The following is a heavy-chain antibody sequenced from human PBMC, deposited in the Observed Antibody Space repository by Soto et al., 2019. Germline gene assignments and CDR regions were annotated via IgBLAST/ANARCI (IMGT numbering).Heavy chain of an antibody. Sequence: EVQLLEAGGGLVQPGGSLRLSCAASGFTFSSYAMRWVRQAPGKGLEWVSAISGSGGSTYYADSVKGRFTISRDNSKNTLYMQMNSLRAEDTAVYYCARRGSGSYYDYWGQGTLVNVSS. CDR2: ISGSGGST. D-gene: IGHD1-26*01. CDR1: GFTFSSYA. CDR3: ARRGSGSYYDY. J-gene: IGHJ4*02. V-gene: IGHV3-23*01.